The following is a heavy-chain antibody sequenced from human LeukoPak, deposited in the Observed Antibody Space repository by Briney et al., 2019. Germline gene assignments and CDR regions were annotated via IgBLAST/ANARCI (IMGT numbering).Heavy chain of an antibody. CDR1: GFTFSSYS. J-gene: IGHJ6*03. CDR3: ARLTTGTTGYYYYMDV. CDR2: ISSSSSYI. V-gene: IGHV3-21*01. D-gene: IGHD1-1*01. Sequence: GGSLRLSCAASGFTFSSYSMNWVRQAPGKGLEWVSSISSSSSYIYYADSVKGRFTISRDNAKNSLYLQMNSLRAEDTAVYYCARLTTGTTGYYYYMDVWGKGTTVTVSS.